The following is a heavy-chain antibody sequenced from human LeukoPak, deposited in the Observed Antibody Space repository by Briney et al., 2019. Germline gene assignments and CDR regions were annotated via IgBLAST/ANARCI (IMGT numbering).Heavy chain of an antibody. CDR3: AATMVRGVIPPTFDY. Sequence: PSETLSLTCTVSGGSISSYYWSWIRQPPGKGLEWIGYIYYSGSTNYNPSLKSRVTISVDTSKSQFSLKLSSVTAADTAVYYCAATMVRGVIPPTFDYWGQGTLVTVSS. D-gene: IGHD3-10*01. CDR1: GGSISSYY. CDR2: IYYSGST. J-gene: IGHJ4*02. V-gene: IGHV4-59*01.